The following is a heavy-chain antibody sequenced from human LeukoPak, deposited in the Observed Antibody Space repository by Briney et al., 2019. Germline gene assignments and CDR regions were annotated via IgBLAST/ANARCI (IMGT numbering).Heavy chain of an antibody. CDR3: ARDESSGWYYFDY. CDR1: GFTFSSYA. D-gene: IGHD6-19*01. J-gene: IGHJ4*02. CDR2: ISYDGSNK. Sequence: GGSLRLSCAASGFTFSSYAMHWVRQAPGKGLEWVAVISYDGSNKYYADSVKGRFTISRDNSKNTLYLQMNSLRAEDTAVYYCARDESSGWYYFDYWGQGTLVTASS. V-gene: IGHV3-30-3*01.